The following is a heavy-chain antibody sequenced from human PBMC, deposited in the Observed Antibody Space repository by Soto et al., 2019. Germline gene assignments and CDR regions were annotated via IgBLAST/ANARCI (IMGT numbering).Heavy chain of an antibody. Sequence: QVQLQESGSGLLKPSQTLSLACGVSGDSLKRGFYHWSWIRQTPGKGLQLIGYIDTNGDTHYDLSLRNRLNMSIVTTESRFSLKLTSFTAADTAVYYCARGTVYYCPNDKCGFFFDHWGQGALVTVSS. CDR1: GDSLKRGFYH. D-gene: IGHD2-8*01. V-gene: IGHV4-31*11. CDR2: IDTNGDT. CDR3: ARGTVYYCPNDKCGFFFDH. J-gene: IGHJ4*02.